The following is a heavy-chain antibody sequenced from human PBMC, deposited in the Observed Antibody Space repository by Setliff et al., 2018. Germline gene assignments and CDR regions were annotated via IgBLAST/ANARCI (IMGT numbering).Heavy chain of an antibody. V-gene: IGHV3-33*08. CDR3: ARTCSGSGCYAGLES. Sequence: GGSLRLSCAASGFTFSTYRMHWVRQAPGKGLEWVAGIWDEGVKKYHADSVKGRFTISRDNSKNTLYLQMNSLRPEDTAVYYCARTCSGSGCYAGLESWGQGTPVTVSS. J-gene: IGHJ4*02. D-gene: IGHD2-15*01. CDR2: IWDEGVKK. CDR1: GFTFSTYR.